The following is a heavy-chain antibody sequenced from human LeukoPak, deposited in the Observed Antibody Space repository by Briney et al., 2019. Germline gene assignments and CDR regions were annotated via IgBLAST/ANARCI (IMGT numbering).Heavy chain of an antibody. J-gene: IGHJ6*02. CDR3: ARGVAVAGTDVYYYYGMDV. V-gene: IGHV4-34*01. Sequence: SETLSLTCAVYGGSFSGYYWSWIRQPPGKGLEWIGEINHSGSTNYNPSLKSRVTISVDTSKNQFSLKLSSVTAADTAVYYCARGVAVAGTDVYYYYGMDVWGQGTTDTVSS. D-gene: IGHD6-19*01. CDR2: INHSGST. CDR1: GGSFSGYY.